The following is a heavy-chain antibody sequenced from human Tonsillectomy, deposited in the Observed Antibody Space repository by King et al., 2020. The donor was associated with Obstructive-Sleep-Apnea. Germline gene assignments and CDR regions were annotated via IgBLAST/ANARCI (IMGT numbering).Heavy chain of an antibody. V-gene: IGHV3-74*01. CDR2: INSDGSST. CDR3: TRSSPDYYYYGMDV. Sequence: VQLVESGGGLVQPGGSLRLSCAASGFTFSSYWMHWVRQPPGKGPVWVSRINSDGSSTRYADSVKGRFTISRDHAKNTLYLQMNSLRAEVTAVYYCTRSSPDYYYYGMDVWGQGTTVTVSS. D-gene: IGHD6-13*01. J-gene: IGHJ6*02. CDR1: GFTFSSYW.